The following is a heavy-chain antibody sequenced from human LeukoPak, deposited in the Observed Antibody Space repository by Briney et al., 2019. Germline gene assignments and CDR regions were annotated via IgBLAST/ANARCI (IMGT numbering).Heavy chain of an antibody. CDR3: AGRVGLVVVPAAIPSDYYYYMDV. J-gene: IGHJ6*03. V-gene: IGHV1-8*01. Sequence: ASVKVSCKASGYTFTSYDINWVRQATGQGLEWMGWMNPNSGKTGYAQKFHGRVTMTRNTSISTAYMELSSLRSEDTAVYYCAGRVGLVVVPAAIPSDYYYYMDVWGKGTTVTVSS. CDR2: MNPNSGKT. D-gene: IGHD2-2*01. CDR1: GYTFTSYD.